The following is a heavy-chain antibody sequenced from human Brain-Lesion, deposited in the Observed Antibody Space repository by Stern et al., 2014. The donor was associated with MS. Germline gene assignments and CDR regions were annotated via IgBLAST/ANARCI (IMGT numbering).Heavy chain of an antibody. J-gene: IGHJ4*02. CDR3: ARHDSVPRPSQLYSARDRGPGYFDY. Sequence: QVQLQESGPGLVKPSATLSLTCTVSGGSLSRSTYYWAWIRQPPGQGLEWIGNIYYSGFTYYNPSLKSRVTISLDMTMNQFSVKLSSVTAADTAIYYCARHDSVPRPSQLYSARDRGPGYFDYWGQGTLVTVSS. CDR2: IYYSGFT. V-gene: IGHV4-39*01. CDR1: GGSLSRSTYY. D-gene: IGHD1-26*01.